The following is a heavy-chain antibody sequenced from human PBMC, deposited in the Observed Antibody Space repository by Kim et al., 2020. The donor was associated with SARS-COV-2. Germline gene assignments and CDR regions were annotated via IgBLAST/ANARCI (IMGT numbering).Heavy chain of an antibody. CDR2: ISSSSSYI. J-gene: IGHJ3*02. V-gene: IGHV3-21*01. CDR1: GFTFSSYS. D-gene: IGHD3-3*01. CDR3: ARGDYIDFWSGYFSDAFDI. Sequence: GGSLRLSCAASGFTFSSYSVNWVRQAPGKGLEWVSSISSSSSYIYYADSVKGRFTISRDNAKNSLYLQMNSLRAEDTAVYYCARGDYIDFWSGYFSDAFDIWGQGTMVTVSS.